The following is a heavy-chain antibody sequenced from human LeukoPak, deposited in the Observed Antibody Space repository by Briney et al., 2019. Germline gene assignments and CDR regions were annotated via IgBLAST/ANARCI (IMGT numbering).Heavy chain of an antibody. V-gene: IGHV3-48*02. CDR1: GFTFSSYS. CDR3: ARENIVVVTAIRDAFDI. J-gene: IGHJ3*02. CDR2: ISSGSSTI. Sequence: GGSLRLSCAASGFTFSSYSMNWVRQAPGKGLEWVSYISSGSSTIYYADPVKGRFTISRDNAKNSLCLQMNSQRDEDTAVYYFARENIVVVTAIRDAFDIWGQGTMV. D-gene: IGHD2-21*02.